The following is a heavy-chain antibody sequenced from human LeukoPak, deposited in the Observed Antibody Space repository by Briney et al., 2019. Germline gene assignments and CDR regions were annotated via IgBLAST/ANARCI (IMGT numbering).Heavy chain of an antibody. V-gene: IGHV3-53*01. CDR2: IYSDGST. D-gene: IGHD3-22*01. CDR1: GFTVSSNY. CDR3: ARDLYDSGDY. Sequence: GGSLRLSCAVSGFTVSSNYMTWVRQAPGKGLEWVSVIYSDGSTYYADSVKGRFTISRDNSKNTLYLQMNTLRAEDTAVYYCARDLYDSGDYWGQGTLVTVSS. J-gene: IGHJ4*02.